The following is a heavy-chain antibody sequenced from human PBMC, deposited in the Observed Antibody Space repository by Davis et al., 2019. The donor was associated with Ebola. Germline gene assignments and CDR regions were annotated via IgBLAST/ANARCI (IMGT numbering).Heavy chain of an antibody. J-gene: IGHJ4*02. D-gene: IGHD6-13*01. CDR1: GYTFTSYA. CDR3: AVTAAGDKLEVDY. V-gene: IGHV1-69*13. Sequence: AASVKVSCKASGYTFTSYAISWVRQAPGQGLEWMGGIIPIFGTANYAQKFQGRVTITADESTSTAYMELSSLRSEDTAVYYCAVTAAGDKLEVDYWGQGTLVTVSS. CDR2: IIPIFGTA.